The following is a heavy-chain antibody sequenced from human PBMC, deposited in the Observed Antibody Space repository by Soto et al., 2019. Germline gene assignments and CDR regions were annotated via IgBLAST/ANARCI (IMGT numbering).Heavy chain of an antibody. CDR1: GDAINSADHY. Sequence: TLSLTCTVTGDAINSADHYWSWIRQPPGKGLEWIGFIPKRGSTFFNPSLKSRLTISIDTSKSHFSLKVTSLTAADTAIYYCARVTYGSGSPFFDFWGPGTLVTVSS. V-gene: IGHV4-30-4*01. J-gene: IGHJ4*02. CDR2: IPKRGST. D-gene: IGHD3-10*01. CDR3: ARVTYGSGSPFFDF.